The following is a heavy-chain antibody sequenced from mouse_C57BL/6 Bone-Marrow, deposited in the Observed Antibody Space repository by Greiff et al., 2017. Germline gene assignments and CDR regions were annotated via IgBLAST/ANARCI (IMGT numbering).Heavy chain of an antibody. V-gene: IGHV1-54*01. J-gene: IGHJ3*01. CDR2: INPGSGGT. CDR3: ARSGYYGSSG. Sequence: VQLQQSGAELVRPGTSVKVSCKASGYAFTNYLIEWVKQRPGQGLEWIGVINPGSGGTNYNEKFKGKATLTADKSSSTAYMQLSSLTSEDSAVYFCARSGYYGSSGWGQGTLVTVS. D-gene: IGHD1-1*01. CDR1: GYAFTNYL.